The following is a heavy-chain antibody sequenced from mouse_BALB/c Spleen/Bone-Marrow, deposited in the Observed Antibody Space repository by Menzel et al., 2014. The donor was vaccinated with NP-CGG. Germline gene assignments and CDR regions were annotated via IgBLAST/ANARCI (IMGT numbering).Heavy chain of an antibody. D-gene: IGHD3-1*01. V-gene: IGHV3-2*02. CDR3: ARYSSGTYYAMDY. CDR2: ISYSGST. Sequence: DVHLVESGPGLVKPSQSLSLTCTVTGYSITSDYAWSWIRQFPGNELEWMGYISYSGSTSYNPSLKSRISITRDTSKNQFFLQLNSVTTEDTATYYCARYSSGTYYAMDYWGQGTSVTVSS. J-gene: IGHJ4*01. CDR1: GYSITSDYA.